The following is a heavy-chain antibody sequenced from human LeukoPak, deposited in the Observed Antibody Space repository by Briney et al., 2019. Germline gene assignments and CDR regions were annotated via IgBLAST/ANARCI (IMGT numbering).Heavy chain of an antibody. V-gene: IGHV1-18*01. D-gene: IGHD3-22*01. CDR3: ARDLDSSGYYRSDALDI. J-gene: IGHJ3*02. CDR1: GYTFSRYG. CDR2: ISAYNGNM. Sequence: ASVRVSCKASGYTFSRYGVTWVRQAPGQGLEWMGWISAYNGNMKYAQNLQGRVTMTTDTSTSTAYMELWSLGSDDTAVYYCARDLDSSGYYRSDALDIWGQGTMVTVSS.